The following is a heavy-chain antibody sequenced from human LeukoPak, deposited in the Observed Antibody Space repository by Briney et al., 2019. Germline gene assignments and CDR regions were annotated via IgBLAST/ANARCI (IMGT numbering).Heavy chain of an antibody. CDR1: GFTFSKYG. J-gene: IGHJ6*02. V-gene: IGHV3-30*18. CDR3: AKESVWFGDVLGGLDV. Sequence: GRSLRLSCVASGFTFSKYGMHWVRQAPGKGLEWVALISYDGDDKYYADSVKGRFTVSRYISKNTLSLQMNALRTEDTAVYYCAKESVWFGDVLGGLDVWGQGTTVIVSS. D-gene: IGHD3-10*01. CDR2: ISYDGDDK.